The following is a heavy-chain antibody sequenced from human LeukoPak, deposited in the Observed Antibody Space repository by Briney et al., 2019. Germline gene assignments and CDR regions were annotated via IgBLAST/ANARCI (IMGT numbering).Heavy chain of an antibody. CDR2: INHSGST. V-gene: IGHV4-34*01. CDR3: ARGLVTMIVNWFDP. D-gene: IGHD3-22*01. CDR1: GGSFSGYY. J-gene: IGHJ5*02. Sequence: SETLSLTCAVYGGSFSGYYWSWIRQPPGKGLEWIGEINHSGSTNYNPSLKSRVTISVDTSKNQFSLKLSSVTAADTAVYYCARGLVTMIVNWFDPWGQGTLATVSS.